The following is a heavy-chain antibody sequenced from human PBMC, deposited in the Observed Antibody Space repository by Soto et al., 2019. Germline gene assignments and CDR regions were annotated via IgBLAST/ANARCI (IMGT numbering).Heavy chain of an antibody. CDR2: INHSGST. D-gene: IGHD3-10*01. CDR3: ARTSYTPMIRGVIIEFYFVY. V-gene: IGHV4-34*01. Sequence: SETLSLTCAVYGGSFSGYYWSWIRQPPGKGLEWIGEINHSGSTNYNPSLKSRVTISVDTSKNQFSLKLSSVTAADTAVYYCARTSYTPMIRGVIIEFYFVYRGQGIPISVS. J-gene: IGHJ4*02. CDR1: GGSFSGYY.